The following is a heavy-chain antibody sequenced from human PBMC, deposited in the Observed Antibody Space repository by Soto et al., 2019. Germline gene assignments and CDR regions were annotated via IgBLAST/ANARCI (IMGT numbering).Heavy chain of an antibody. CDR2: IVPILGIP. Sequence: QVQLVQSGAEVKKPGSSVKVSCKASGGTFSSYTITWVRQAPGQGLEWMGRIVPILGIPNYAQKFQGRVTITADKSTSTAYMELSSLRSEDTAVYYCARMRGSYGMDVWGHGTTVTVSS. D-gene: IGHD1-1*01. CDR3: ARMRGSYGMDV. J-gene: IGHJ6*02. V-gene: IGHV1-69*02. CDR1: GGTFSSYT.